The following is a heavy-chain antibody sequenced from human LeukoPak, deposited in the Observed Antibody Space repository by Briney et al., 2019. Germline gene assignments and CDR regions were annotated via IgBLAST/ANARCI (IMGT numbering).Heavy chain of an antibody. CDR1: CGSISSSSYY. J-gene: IGHJ3*01. Sequence: SETLSLTCTVSCGSISSSSYYWGWIRQPPGKGLEWIGYIYYSGSTNYNPSLKSRVTISVDTSKNQFSLKLSSVTAADTAVYYCARQGYYYDSSGYYRHDAFDFWGQGTMVTVSS. D-gene: IGHD3-22*01. CDR2: IYYSGST. CDR3: ARQGYYYDSSGYYRHDAFDF. V-gene: IGHV4-61*05.